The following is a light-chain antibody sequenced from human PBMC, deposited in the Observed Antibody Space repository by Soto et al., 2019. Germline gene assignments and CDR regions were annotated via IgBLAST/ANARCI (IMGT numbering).Light chain of an antibody. CDR3: QQYDQLPIT. J-gene: IGKJ4*01. CDR1: QDISKY. V-gene: IGKV1-33*01. Sequence: DIQMTQSASSLPASVGDTVTISCQASQDISKYLNWFQQKPGKAPKLLIYDVFNVETGVPSRFSRRGSGTDFTLIISNLQPEDFATYYCQQYDQLPITFGGGTKLDI. CDR2: DVF.